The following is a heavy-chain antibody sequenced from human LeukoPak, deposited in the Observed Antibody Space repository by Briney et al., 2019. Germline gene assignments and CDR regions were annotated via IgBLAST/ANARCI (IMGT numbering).Heavy chain of an antibody. CDR3: ASKGEWELLGY. D-gene: IGHD1-26*01. V-gene: IGHV1-2*02. CDR2: INPNSGGT. J-gene: IGHJ4*02. CDR1: GYTFTGYY. Sequence: ASVKVSCKASGYTFTGYYMHWVRQAPGQGLEWMGWINPNSGGTNYAQKSQGRVTMTRDTSISTAYMELSRLRSDDTAVYYCASKGEWELLGYWGQGTLVTVSS.